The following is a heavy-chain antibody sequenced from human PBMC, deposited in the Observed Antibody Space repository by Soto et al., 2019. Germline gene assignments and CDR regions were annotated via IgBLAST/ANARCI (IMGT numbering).Heavy chain of an antibody. J-gene: IGHJ5*02. V-gene: IGHV3-23*01. CDR3: APIAVEIAATLRILSAP. CDR2: ISGSGGST. D-gene: IGHD6-19*01. Sequence: PGGSLSLSCGVSGFTFRSYSMSWVRQAPGKGLEWVSAISGSGGSTYYADSVKGRFTISRDNSKNTLYLQMNSLRAEDTAVYYYAPIAVEIAATLRILSAPWGQGTLFT. CDR1: GFTFRSYS.